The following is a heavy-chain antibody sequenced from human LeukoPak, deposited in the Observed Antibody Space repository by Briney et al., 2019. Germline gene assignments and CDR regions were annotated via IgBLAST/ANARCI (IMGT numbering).Heavy chain of an antibody. V-gene: IGHV4-59*01. Sequence: SETLSLTCTVSGGSISSYYWSWIRQPPGKGLEWIGYIYYSGSTNYNSSLKSRVTISVDTSKNQFSLKLSSVTAADTAVYYCARVSEYYYDSSGYYPWYYFDYWGQGTLVTVSP. CDR3: ARVSEYYYDSSGYYPWYYFDY. D-gene: IGHD3-22*01. CDR1: GGSISSYY. J-gene: IGHJ4*02. CDR2: IYYSGST.